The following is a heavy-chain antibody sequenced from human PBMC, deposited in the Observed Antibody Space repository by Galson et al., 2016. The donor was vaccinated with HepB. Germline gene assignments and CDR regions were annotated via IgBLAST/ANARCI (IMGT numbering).Heavy chain of an antibody. V-gene: IGHV1-8*01. CDR3: ARQGDDYGLAH. CDR2: MNPNSGDT. Sequence: SVKVSCKASGYSFLSHDIDWIRQTTGQGLEWMGWMNPNSGDTYYAKKFQGRVNMTRNITISADMSLRIAYLQRGSLKAAGTTIHYCARQGDDYGLAHWGQGTLVTVSS. D-gene: IGHD4-17*01. CDR1: GYSFLSHD. J-gene: IGHJ4*02.